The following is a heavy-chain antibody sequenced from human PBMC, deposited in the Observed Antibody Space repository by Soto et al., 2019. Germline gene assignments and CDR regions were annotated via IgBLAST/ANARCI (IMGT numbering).Heavy chain of an antibody. CDR3: ARLPYYYGSGNYWFDP. CDR1: GLTFNSYS. D-gene: IGHD3-10*01. J-gene: IGHJ5*02. V-gene: IGHV3-48*01. Sequence: EVQLVESGGGLVQPGGSLRLSCAASGLTFNSYSMNWVRQAPGKGLEWVSYISSSSSTIQYADSVKGRFTISRDNAKNSLYLQMNSLRAEDTAVYYCARLPYYYGSGNYWFDPWGQGTLVTVSS. CDR2: ISSSSSTI.